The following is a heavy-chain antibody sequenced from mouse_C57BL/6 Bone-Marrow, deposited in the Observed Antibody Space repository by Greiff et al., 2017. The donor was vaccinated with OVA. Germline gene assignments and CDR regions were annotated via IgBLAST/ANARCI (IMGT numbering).Heavy chain of an antibody. CDR3: TPLYRNYD. V-gene: IGHV14-4*01. J-gene: IGHJ3*01. CDR1: GFNIKDDY. D-gene: IGHD2-1*01. CDR2: IDPENGDT. Sequence: VQLKESGAELVRPGASVKLSCTASGFNIKDDYMHWVKQRPEQGLEWIGWIDPENGDTEYASKFQGKATITADTSSNTAYLQLSSLTSEDTAVYYCTPLYRNYDWGQGTLVTVSA.